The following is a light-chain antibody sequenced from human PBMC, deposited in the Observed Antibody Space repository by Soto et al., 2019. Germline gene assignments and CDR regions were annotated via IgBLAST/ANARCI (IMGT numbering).Light chain of an antibody. V-gene: IGLV2-14*01. Sequence: QSVLTQPASVSGSPGQSITISCTATSSDVGDYNYVSWYQQHPGIAPKLMIFEVSSRPSGVSNRFSGSKSGNTASLTISGLQPEDEADYYCTSYTNSNTVLFGGGTKLTVL. J-gene: IGLJ2*01. CDR3: TSYTNSNTVL. CDR1: SSDVGDYNY. CDR2: EVS.